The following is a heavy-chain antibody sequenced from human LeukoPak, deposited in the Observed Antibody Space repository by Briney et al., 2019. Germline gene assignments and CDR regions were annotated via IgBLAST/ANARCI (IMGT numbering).Heavy chain of an antibody. V-gene: IGHV3-21*01. Sequence: GGSLRLSCAASGFTFSSYSMNWVRQAPGKGPEWVSSISSSSSYIYYADSVKGRFTISRDNAKNSLYLQMNSLRAEDTAVYYCARDCSGGSCYYYYYYMDVWGKGTTVTVSS. D-gene: IGHD2-15*01. CDR3: ARDCSGGSCYYYYYYMDV. J-gene: IGHJ6*03. CDR2: ISSSSSYI. CDR1: GFTFSSYS.